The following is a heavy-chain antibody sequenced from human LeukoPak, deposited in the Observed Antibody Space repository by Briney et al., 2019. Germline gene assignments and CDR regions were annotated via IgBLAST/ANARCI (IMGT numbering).Heavy chain of an antibody. Sequence: PGGSLRLSCAASGITFGTYAMNWVRQAPGKGLEWASTVSGSGVATYFADSVKGRFTISRDNSKNTVFLEMNNLRAEDAAVYYCVTSSDWPYYFHYWGQGTLVTVSS. CDR1: GITFGTYA. CDR2: VSGSGVAT. D-gene: IGHD2-21*01. J-gene: IGHJ4*02. V-gene: IGHV3-23*01. CDR3: VTSSDWPYYFHY.